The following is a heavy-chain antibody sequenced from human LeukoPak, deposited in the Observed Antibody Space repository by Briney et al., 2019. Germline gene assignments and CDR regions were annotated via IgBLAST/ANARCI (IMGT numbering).Heavy chain of an antibody. Sequence: ASVKVSCKASGYTFTSYYMHWVRQAPGQGLEWMGIINPTGGSTSYAQKFQGRVTMTRDTSTSTVYMELSSLRSEDTAVYYCARGRIVGATRDALDIWGQGTMVTVSS. CDR1: GYTFTSYY. J-gene: IGHJ3*02. CDR2: INPTGGST. CDR3: ARGRIVGATRDALDI. D-gene: IGHD1-26*01. V-gene: IGHV1-46*01.